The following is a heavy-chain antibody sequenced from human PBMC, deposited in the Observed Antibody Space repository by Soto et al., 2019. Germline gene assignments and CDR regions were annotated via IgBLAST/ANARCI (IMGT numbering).Heavy chain of an antibody. CDR1: GFTFSSYA. D-gene: IGHD3-22*01. J-gene: IGHJ4*02. CDR3: ARDHYYDSSGAPYFGY. CDR2: ISYDGSNK. V-gene: IGHV3-30-3*01. Sequence: QVQLVESGGGVVQPGRSLRLSCAASGFTFSSYAMHWVRQAPGKGLEWVAVISYDGSNKYYADSVKGRFTISRDNSKNKLYLQMNSLRAEDTAVYYCARDHYYDSSGAPYFGYWGQGTLVTVSS.